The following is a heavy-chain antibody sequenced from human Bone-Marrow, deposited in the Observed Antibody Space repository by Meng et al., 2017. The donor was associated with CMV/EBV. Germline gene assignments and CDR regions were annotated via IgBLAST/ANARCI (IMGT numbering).Heavy chain of an antibody. Sequence: SEPLSLTCTVSGYSISSGYYWGWIRQPPGKGLEWIGSIYHSGSTYYNPSLKSRVTISVDTSKNQFSLKLSSVTAADTAVYYCARAYSSAGYDFWSGYSYYFDYWGQGTLVTVSS. J-gene: IGHJ4*02. D-gene: IGHD3-3*01. V-gene: IGHV4-38-2*02. CDR3: ARAYSSAGYDFWSGYSYYFDY. CDR2: IYHSGST. CDR1: GYSISSGYY.